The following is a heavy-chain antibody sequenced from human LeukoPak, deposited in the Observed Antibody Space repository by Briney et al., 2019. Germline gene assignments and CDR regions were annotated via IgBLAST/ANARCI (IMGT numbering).Heavy chain of an antibody. V-gene: IGHV4-34*01. D-gene: IGHD4-17*01. CDR3: ARGLYGDYGWYFDL. CDR2: INHSGST. J-gene: IGHJ2*01. CDR1: GGSFSGYY. Sequence: SETLSLTCAVYGGSFSGYYWCSIRQPPGKGLEWIGEINHSGSTNYNPSLKSRVTISVDTSKNQFSLKLSSVTAADTAVYYCARGLYGDYGWYFDLWGRGTLVTVSS.